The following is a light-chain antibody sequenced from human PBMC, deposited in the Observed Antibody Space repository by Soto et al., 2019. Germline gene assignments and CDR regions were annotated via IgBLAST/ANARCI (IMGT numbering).Light chain of an antibody. J-gene: IGKJ1*01. CDR3: QQTNSFPRT. Sequence: DFQMTQSPSSVSASVGDSVTITCRASQDIGTWLAWYQQKPGKAPSLLIYAASSLQSGVPSRFSGSGSGTDFTLTINSLQPEDIATYYCQQTNSFPRTFGQGTKVEVK. V-gene: IGKV1-12*01. CDR1: QDIGTW. CDR2: AAS.